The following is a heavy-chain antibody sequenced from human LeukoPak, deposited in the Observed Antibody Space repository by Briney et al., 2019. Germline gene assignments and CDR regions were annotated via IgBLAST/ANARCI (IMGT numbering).Heavy chain of an antibody. CDR2: ISGSGGST. CDR3: AKDPLWQWLVPFAY. J-gene: IGHJ4*02. CDR1: GFTFSSYA. Sequence: PGGSLRLSCAASGFTFSSYAMSWVRHAPGKGLESVSAISGSGGSTYYADSVKGWFTISRDNSKNTLYLQKNSLRAEDTAVYYCAKDPLWQWLVPFAYWGQGTLVTVSS. V-gene: IGHV3-23*01. D-gene: IGHD6-19*01.